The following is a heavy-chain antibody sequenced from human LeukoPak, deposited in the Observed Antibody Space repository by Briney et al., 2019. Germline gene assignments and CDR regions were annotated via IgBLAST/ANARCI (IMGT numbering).Heavy chain of an antibody. V-gene: IGHV1-8*01. Sequence: ASVKVSCKASGYTFTSYDINWVRQATGQGLEWMGWMNPNSGNTGYAQKFQGRVTMTRNTSISTAYMELSSLRSEDTAVYYCALIDHSSGWYEGDYFDYWGQGTLVTVSS. CDR2: MNPNSGNT. CDR1: GYTFTSYD. CDR3: ALIDHSSGWYEGDYFDY. D-gene: IGHD6-19*01. J-gene: IGHJ4*02.